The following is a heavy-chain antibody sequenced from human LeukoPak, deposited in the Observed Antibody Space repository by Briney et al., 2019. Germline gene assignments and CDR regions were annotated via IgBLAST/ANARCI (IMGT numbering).Heavy chain of an antibody. CDR2: ISSDGGNT. CDR3: ATIGLP. V-gene: IGHV3-64*01. J-gene: IGHJ4*02. D-gene: IGHD1-26*01. CDR1: GFTFRSFA. Sequence: GGSLRLSCAASGFTFRSFAMHWGRQAPGKGLEYVSGISSDGGNTLYASSVQGRFTISRDNSKNTLFLQMGSLRGDDMAVYYCATIGLPWGQGTLVTVSS.